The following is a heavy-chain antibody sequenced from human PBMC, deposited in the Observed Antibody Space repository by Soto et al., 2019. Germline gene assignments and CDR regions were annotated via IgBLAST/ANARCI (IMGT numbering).Heavy chain of an antibody. Sequence: ASVKVSCKASGYTFTSYAMHWVRQAPGQRLEWMGWINAGNGNTKYSQKFQGRVAITRDTSASTAYMELSSLRSEDTAVYYCARETGSGYYYLTFDPWGQGTLVTV. CDR3: ARETGSGYYYLTFDP. D-gene: IGHD3-22*01. CDR2: INAGNGNT. J-gene: IGHJ5*02. CDR1: GYTFTSYA. V-gene: IGHV1-3*01.